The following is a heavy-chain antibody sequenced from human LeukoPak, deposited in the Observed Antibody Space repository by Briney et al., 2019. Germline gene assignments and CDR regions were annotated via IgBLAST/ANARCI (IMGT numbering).Heavy chain of an antibody. J-gene: IGHJ5*02. D-gene: IGHD2-15*01. CDR1: GFTFSSYL. V-gene: IGHV3-74*01. Sequence: PGGSLRLSCAASGFTFSSYLMHWVRQARGKGLEWVSRINGDGTTTNYADSVKGRFTISRDNAKNTLYLEMNSLRAEDTAVYYCSRRVDATRWFDPWGQGTLVTVSS. CDR2: INGDGTTT. CDR3: SRRVDATRWFDP.